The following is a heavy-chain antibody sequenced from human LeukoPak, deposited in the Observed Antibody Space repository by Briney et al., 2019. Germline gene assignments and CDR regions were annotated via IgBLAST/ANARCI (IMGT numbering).Heavy chain of an antibody. V-gene: IGHV4-38-2*02. D-gene: IGHD3-22*01. CDR2: IYHSGST. CDR1: GFSISNGYY. J-gene: IGHJ3*02. CDR3: ARTRYYYDSSGYLDAFDI. Sequence: SETLSLTCTVSGFSISNGYYWGWIRQPPGKGLERIGNIYHSGSTYYNPSFKSRVTISVDTSKNQFSLKLSSVTAADTAVYYCARTRYYYDSSGYLDAFDIWGQGTMVTVSS.